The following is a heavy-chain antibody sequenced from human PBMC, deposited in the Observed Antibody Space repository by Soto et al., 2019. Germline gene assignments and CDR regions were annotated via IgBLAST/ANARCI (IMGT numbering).Heavy chain of an antibody. Sequence: QVQLQESGPGLVKPSETLSLTCTVSGASVTSFYWSWIRQAPGKGLEWIGYISDSGSTNYSPSLGSRVTISGDTSKNQFSLRLTSVTAADTAVYYCARRNGIDFWGQGTLVTVSS. CDR2: ISDSGST. D-gene: IGHD2-8*01. J-gene: IGHJ4*02. CDR3: ARRNGIDF. V-gene: IGHV4-59*08. CDR1: GASVTSFY.